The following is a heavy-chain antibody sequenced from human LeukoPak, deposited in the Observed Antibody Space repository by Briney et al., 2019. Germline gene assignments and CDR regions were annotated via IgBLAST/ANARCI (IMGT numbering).Heavy chain of an antibody. V-gene: IGHV4-59*01. Sequence: SETLSLTCTLSGGSISNYYWSWIRQPPGKGLESIGNIFYSGSTNYNPCLKSRVTISLDTSKNQFSLKLTSVSAADTAVYYCAREGGSYYHWFDPWGQGTLVTVSS. CDR1: GGSISNYY. D-gene: IGHD1-26*01. CDR3: AREGGSYYHWFDP. J-gene: IGHJ5*02. CDR2: IFYSGST.